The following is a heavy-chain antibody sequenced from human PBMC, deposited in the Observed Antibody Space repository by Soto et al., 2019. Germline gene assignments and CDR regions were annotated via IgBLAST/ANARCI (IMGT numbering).Heavy chain of an antibody. V-gene: IGHV1-18*01. CDR1: GYTFTSYG. J-gene: IGHJ4*02. CDR2: ISAYNGNT. CDR3: VYSSGWSSLQDY. D-gene: IGHD6-19*01. Sequence: QVQLVQSGAEVKKPGASVKVSCKASGYTFTSYGISWVRQAPGQGLEWMGWISAYNGNTNYAHKLPGRVTMTTDTSTSTAYIELRSLRSDVTAVYYWVYSSGWSSLQDYWGQGPLVTVS.